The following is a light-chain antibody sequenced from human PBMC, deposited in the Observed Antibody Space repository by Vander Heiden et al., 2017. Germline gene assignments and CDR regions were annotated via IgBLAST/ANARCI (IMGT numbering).Light chain of an antibody. J-gene: IGLJ3*02. CDR1: SGSIASNY. Sequence: NFMLTQPHPVSESPRKTVTISCTGRSGSIASNYVQWYQQRPGSAPTTMIYEDDQRPSGVPDRLSGSIDSSSNSASLTISGLQTEDEADYYCQSYDTTNVVFGGGTKLTVL. CDR2: EDD. V-gene: IGLV6-57*02. CDR3: QSYDTTNVV.